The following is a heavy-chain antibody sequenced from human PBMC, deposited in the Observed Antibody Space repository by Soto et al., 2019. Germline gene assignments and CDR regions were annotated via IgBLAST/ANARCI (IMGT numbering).Heavy chain of an antibody. J-gene: IGHJ5*02. CDR2: MHYTAIT. V-gene: IGHV4-59*08. Sequence: SETLSLTYTVSGDSISSYYWNWLRQPPGKGLEWIGYMHYTAITSYNPSLKSRVTISVDTSKNQFSLKLSSVTAADTAVYYCATDKPVRWFGPRGQGTLVTVSS. CDR3: ATDKPVRWFGP. CDR1: GDSISSYY. D-gene: IGHD3-10*01.